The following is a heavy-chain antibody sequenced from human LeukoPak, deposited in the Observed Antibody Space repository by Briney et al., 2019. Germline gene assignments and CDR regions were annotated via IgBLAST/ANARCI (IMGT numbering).Heavy chain of an antibody. V-gene: IGHV3-23*01. CDR2: ISGSGGST. Sequence: GASLRLSCAASGFTFISYAMSWVRQAPGKGLAWVSAISGSGGSTYYADSVKGRFTISRDNSKNTLYLQMNSLRAEDTAVYYCARVGYYGSGSYYKDYYYYGMDVWGKGTTVTVSS. J-gene: IGHJ6*04. CDR3: ARVGYYGSGSYYKDYYYYGMDV. D-gene: IGHD3-10*01. CDR1: GFTFISYA.